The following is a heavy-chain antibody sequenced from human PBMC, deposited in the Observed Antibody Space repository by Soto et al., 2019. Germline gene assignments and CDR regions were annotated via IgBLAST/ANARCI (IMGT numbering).Heavy chain of an antibody. CDR3: ARESEDLTSNFDN. J-gene: IGHJ4*02. CDR2: ISSTTNYI. Sequence: GGSLRLSCAASGFTFTRYSMNWVRQAPGKGLEWVSSISSTTNYIYYGDSMKGRFTISRDNAKNSLYLEMNSLRAEDTAVYYCARESEDLTSNFDNWGQGTLVTVSS. CDR1: GFTFTRYS. V-gene: IGHV3-21*06.